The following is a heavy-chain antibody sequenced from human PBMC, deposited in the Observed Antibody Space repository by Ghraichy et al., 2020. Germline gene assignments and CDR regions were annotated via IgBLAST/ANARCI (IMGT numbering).Heavy chain of an antibody. D-gene: IGHD3-22*01. CDR1: RGSISSSSYF. J-gene: IGHJ5*01. CDR3: ARHDAYYYDGSGYYNWVDS. Sequence: SETLSLTCTVSRGSISSSSYFWGWLRQPPGKGLEWIGSIDYSGRSSYNPPLESRVAVSVDTSKNQFSLKLSSVTAADTAIYYCARHDAYYYDGSGYYNWVDSWGQGTLVTVSS. CDR2: IDYSGRS. V-gene: IGHV4-39*01.